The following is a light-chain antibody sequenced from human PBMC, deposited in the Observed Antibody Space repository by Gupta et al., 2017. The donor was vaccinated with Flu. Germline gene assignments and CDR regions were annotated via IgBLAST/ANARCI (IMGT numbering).Light chain of an antibody. J-gene: IGKJ2*01. CDR1: QSISTY. Sequence: PSALSASVGDRVTITCRASQSISTYLNWYQQKPGKAPNLLIYAASSLQSGVPSRFSGSGSGTDFTLTISSLQPEDFATYYCQQSYSTPYTFGQGTKLEIK. CDR3: QQSYSTPYT. CDR2: AAS. V-gene: IGKV1-39*01.